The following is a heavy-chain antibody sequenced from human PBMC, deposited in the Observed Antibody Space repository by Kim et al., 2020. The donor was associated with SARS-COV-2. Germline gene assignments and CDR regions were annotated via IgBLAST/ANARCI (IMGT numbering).Heavy chain of an antibody. D-gene: IGHD2-15*01. CDR2: LSLDSDRI. J-gene: IGHJ4*02. Sequence: GGSRRLSCEMSGFKFERFAVHWVRQPPGKGLEWVSGLSLDSDRIGYADSVKGRFTVSRDKAKDTLYLQMDSLRIEDTAFYYCTRDVVPGGAAYWGQGTLATVSS. CDR3: TRDVVPGGAAY. CDR1: GFKFERFA. V-gene: IGHV3-9*01.